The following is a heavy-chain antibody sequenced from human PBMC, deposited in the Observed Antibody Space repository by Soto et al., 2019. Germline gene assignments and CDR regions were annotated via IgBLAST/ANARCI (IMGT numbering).Heavy chain of an antibody. V-gene: IGHV3-48*03. J-gene: IGHJ5*02. CDR1: GFTFSSYE. Sequence: VESLRLSCAASGFTFSSYEMNWVRQAPGKGLEWVSYISSSGSTIYYADSVKGRFTISRDNAKNSLYLQMNSLRAEDTAVYYCARGKDYDFWGGLSPNWFDPWGQGTLVTVSS. D-gene: IGHD3-3*01. CDR3: ARGKDYDFWGGLSPNWFDP. CDR2: ISSSGSTI.